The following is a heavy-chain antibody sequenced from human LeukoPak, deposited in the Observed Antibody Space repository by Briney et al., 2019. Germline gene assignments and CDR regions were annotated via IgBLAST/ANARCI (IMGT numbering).Heavy chain of an antibody. D-gene: IGHD2-21*01. CDR2: IGSSASTI. J-gene: IGHJ3*02. V-gene: IGHV3-48*03. CDR3: AREGIGPVGHAVDI. CDR1: GFTFSSYE. Sequence: RAGGSLGLSCAASGFTFSSYEMNWVRQAPGKGLEWVSYIGSSASTIYYANSVQGRFTISRDNAKNSLYLQMNSLRPEDTAVYYCAREGIGPVGHAVDIWGQGTMVIVSS.